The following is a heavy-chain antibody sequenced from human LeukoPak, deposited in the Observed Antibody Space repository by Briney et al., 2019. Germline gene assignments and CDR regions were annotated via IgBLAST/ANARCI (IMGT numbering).Heavy chain of an antibody. CDR2: ISDSGGGT. CDR1: VFTFSNFA. Sequence: GGSLRLSCAASVFTFSNFAMIWVRQAPGKGLQWVSAISDSGGGTFYADSVKGRFTISRDNSKNTLYLQMNSLRAEDTAVYYCAKDGVGRVAFEYWGQGTLVTVSS. V-gene: IGHV3-23*01. J-gene: IGHJ4*02. CDR3: AKDGVGRVAFEY. D-gene: IGHD3/OR15-3a*01.